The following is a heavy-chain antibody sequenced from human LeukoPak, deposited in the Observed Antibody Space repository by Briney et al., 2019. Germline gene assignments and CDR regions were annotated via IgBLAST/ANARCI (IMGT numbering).Heavy chain of an antibody. Sequence: GGSLRLSCAASGFTFSRYWMHWVRQAPGKGLAWVSCIKSDGSSTSIADSAKGRFTISRDNAKNTVYLQMNSLRAEDTAVYYCVRDNRSYNFDYWGQGTLVTVSS. J-gene: IGHJ4*02. CDR3: VRDNRSYNFDY. V-gene: IGHV3-74*01. CDR1: GFTFSRYW. D-gene: IGHD1-26*01. CDR2: IKSDGSST.